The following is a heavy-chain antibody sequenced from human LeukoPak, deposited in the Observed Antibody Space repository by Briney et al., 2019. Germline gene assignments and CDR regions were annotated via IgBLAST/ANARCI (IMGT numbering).Heavy chain of an antibody. CDR2: IIPILGIA. D-gene: IGHD2-2*01. Sequence: ASVKVSCKASGGTFSSYAISWVRQAPGQGLEWMGRIIPILGIANYAQKFQGRVTITADKSTSTAYMEQSSLRSEDTAVYYCARSIVVVPAARNNWFDPWGQGTLVTVSS. CDR1: GGTFSSYA. CDR3: ARSIVVVPAARNNWFDP. V-gene: IGHV1-69*04. J-gene: IGHJ5*02.